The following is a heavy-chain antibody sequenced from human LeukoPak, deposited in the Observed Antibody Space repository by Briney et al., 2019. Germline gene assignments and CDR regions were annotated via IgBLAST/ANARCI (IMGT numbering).Heavy chain of an antibody. CDR3: ARRGTFYDYGDY. Sequence: SETLSLTCTASGGSITSSRYYWGWIRQTPGKGLEWIGSFYYRGSTYYNPSLKSRVTISVDTSNNQFSLKLRTVTAADTAVYYCARRGTFYDYGDYWGQGTLVTVSS. J-gene: IGHJ4*02. CDR1: GGSITSSRYY. CDR2: FYYRGST. D-gene: IGHD1-26*01. V-gene: IGHV4-39*01.